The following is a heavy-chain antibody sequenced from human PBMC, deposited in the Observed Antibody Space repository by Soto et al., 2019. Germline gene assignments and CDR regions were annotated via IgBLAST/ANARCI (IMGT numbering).Heavy chain of an antibody. Sequence: QVQLVESGGGVVQPGRSLRLSCAASGFTFSSYGMHWVRQAPGKGLEWVAVIWYDGRNTYYADYVKGRFTISRDNSTNTLYLQMNSLRAEDTAVDYCARTAYYYDSSGYYSDCWGQGTLVTVSS. D-gene: IGHD3-22*01. CDR1: GFTFSSYG. J-gene: IGHJ4*02. CDR2: IWYDGRNT. V-gene: IGHV3-33*01. CDR3: ARTAYYYDSSGYYSDC.